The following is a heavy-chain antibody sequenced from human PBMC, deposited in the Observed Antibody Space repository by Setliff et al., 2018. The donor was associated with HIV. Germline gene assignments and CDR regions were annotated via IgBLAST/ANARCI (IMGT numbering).Heavy chain of an antibody. D-gene: IGHD5-12*01. V-gene: IGHV1-18*01. J-gene: IGHJ6*03. Sequence: ASVKVSCKASGYTFTSYGITWVRQAPGQGLEWMGWITVHNGNTNYAQKVQGRVAMTADTSATTASMELRSLKSDDTAVYYCARVVPATISDYYYYMDVWGKGTTVTVS. CDR1: GYTFTSYG. CDR2: ITVHNGNT. CDR3: ARVVPATISDYYYYMDV.